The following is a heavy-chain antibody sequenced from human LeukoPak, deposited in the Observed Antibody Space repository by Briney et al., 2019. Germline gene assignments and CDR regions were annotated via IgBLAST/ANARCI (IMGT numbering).Heavy chain of an antibody. CDR3: ARDIEDCSGGSCYSAWFDY. CDR1: GFSFSLYA. CDR2: IIETGASP. V-gene: IGHV3-23*01. J-gene: IGHJ4*02. D-gene: IGHD2-15*01. Sequence: PGGSLRLSCAASGFSFSLYAMNWVRQAPGKGLEWVSTIIETGASPYYADSVRGRFTVSRDSSKNMFYLQMNSLRAEDTAVYYCARDIEDCSGGSCYSAWFDYWGQGTLVTVSS.